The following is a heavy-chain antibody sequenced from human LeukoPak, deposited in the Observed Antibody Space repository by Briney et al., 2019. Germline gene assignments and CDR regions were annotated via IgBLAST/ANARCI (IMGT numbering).Heavy chain of an antibody. CDR2: INHSGST. Sequence: PSETLSLTCAVYGGSFSGYYWSWIRQPPGKGLEWIGEINHSGSTNYNPSLKSRVTISVDTSKNQFSLKLSSVTAADTAVYYCVRGRGRPAAFYFDYWGEGTLVTVSS. J-gene: IGHJ4*02. CDR1: GGSFSGYY. CDR3: VRGRGRPAAFYFDY. V-gene: IGHV4-34*01. D-gene: IGHD2-2*01.